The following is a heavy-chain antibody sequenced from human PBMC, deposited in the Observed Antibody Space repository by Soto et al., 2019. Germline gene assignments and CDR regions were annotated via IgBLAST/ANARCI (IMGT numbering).Heavy chain of an antibody. V-gene: IGHV1-18*04. CDR2: ISAYNGNT. J-gene: IGHJ6*02. CDR1: GYTFTSYG. CDR3: ARELELTGYYYYGMDV. D-gene: IGHD1-7*01. Sequence: QVQLVQSGAEVKKPGASVKVSCKASGYTFTSYGISWVRQAPGQGLDWMGWISAYNGNTNYAQKLQGIVTMTTDTSTSTAYMELRSLRSDDTAVYYCARELELTGYYYYGMDVWGQGTTVTVSS.